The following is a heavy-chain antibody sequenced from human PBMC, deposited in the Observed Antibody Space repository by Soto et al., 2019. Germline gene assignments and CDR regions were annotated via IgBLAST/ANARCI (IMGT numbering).Heavy chain of an antibody. CDR2: IYYSGST. CDR3: ARDAGYRYGMDV. Sequence: SETLSFTCTVSGGSISSGGYYWSWIRQHPGKGLEWIGYIYYSGSTYYNPSLKSRVTISVDTSKNQFSLKLSSVTAADTAVYYCARDAGYRYGMDVWGQGTTVTVSS. V-gene: IGHV4-31*03. D-gene: IGHD5-18*01. CDR1: GGSISSGGYY. J-gene: IGHJ6*02.